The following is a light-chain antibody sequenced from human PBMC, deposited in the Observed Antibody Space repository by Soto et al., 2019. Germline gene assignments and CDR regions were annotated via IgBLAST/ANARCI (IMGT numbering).Light chain of an antibody. Sequence: DIQMTQSPSTLSGSVGDRVTITCRASQTISSWLAWYQQKPGKAPKLLIYDVSSVESGVPSRFSGSGSGTEFTLTISSLQPDDFATYYCQQYKSYPWTFGQGTKVDIK. CDR2: DVS. J-gene: IGKJ1*01. CDR3: QQYKSYPWT. V-gene: IGKV1-5*01. CDR1: QTISSW.